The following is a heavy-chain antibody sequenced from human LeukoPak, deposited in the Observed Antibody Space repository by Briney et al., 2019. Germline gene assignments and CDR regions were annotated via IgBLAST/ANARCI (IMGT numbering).Heavy chain of an antibody. D-gene: IGHD1-1*01. J-gene: IGHJ4*02. CDR2: ITSSSSTI. Sequence: GGSLRLSCAASGFTFATYTMNWVRQAPGKGLEWVSYITSSSSTIQYADSVKGRFTISRDSAKNSLYLQMNSLRAEDTAVYYCVRDLDSVAFFWGQGTLVTVSS. CDR1: GFTFATYT. V-gene: IGHV3-48*01. CDR3: VRDLDSVAFF.